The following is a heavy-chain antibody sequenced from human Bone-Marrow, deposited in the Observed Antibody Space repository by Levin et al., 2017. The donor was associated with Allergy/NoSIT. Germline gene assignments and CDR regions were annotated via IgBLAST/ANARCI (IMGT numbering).Heavy chain of an antibody. J-gene: IGHJ4*02. D-gene: IGHD2-15*01. Sequence: KVSCKGSGYSFTSYWIGWVRQMPGKGLEWMGIIYPGDSDTRYSPSFQGQVTISADKSISTAYLQWSSLKASDTAMYYCARLRYCSGGSCLVNFDYWGQGTLVTVSS. CDR1: GYSFTSYW. CDR3: ARLRYCSGGSCLVNFDY. CDR2: IYPGDSDT. V-gene: IGHV5-51*01.